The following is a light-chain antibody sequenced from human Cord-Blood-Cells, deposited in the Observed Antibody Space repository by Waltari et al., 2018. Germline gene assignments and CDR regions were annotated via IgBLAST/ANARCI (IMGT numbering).Light chain of an antibody. CDR3: AAWDDSLSGWV. J-gene: IGLJ3*02. V-gene: IGLV1-47*01. Sequence: QSVLTQPPSASGTPGQRVTISCSGSSSNIGSNYVYWYQQLPGTAPKPLSYRNNRRPSGVPDRFSGSRSGPSASLAISGLRSEDEADYYCAAWDDSLSGWVFGGGTKLTVL. CDR2: RNN. CDR1: SSNIGSNY.